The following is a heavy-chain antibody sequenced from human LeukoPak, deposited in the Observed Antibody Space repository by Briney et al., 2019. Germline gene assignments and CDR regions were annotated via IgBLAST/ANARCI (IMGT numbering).Heavy chain of an antibody. Sequence: GASVKVSCKASGYTFTSYGISWVRQAPGQGLEWMGWINPNSGGTNYAQKLQGRVTMTTDTSTSTAYMELRSLRSDDTAVYYCARGGYSYGLDYWGQGTLVTVSS. V-gene: IGHV1-18*01. CDR2: INPNSGGT. D-gene: IGHD5-18*01. CDR3: ARGGYSYGLDY. J-gene: IGHJ4*02. CDR1: GYTFTSYG.